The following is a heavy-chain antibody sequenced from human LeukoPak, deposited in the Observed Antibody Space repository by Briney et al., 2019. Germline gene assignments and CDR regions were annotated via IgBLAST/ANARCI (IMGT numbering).Heavy chain of an antibody. D-gene: IGHD6-13*01. J-gene: IGHJ4*02. CDR3: ARGHSGSSWFPFDY. Sequence: SSETLSFTCGVSGGSISSTNWWSWVRQPPGQGLEWIGYIYYSGSTNYNPSLKSRVTISVDTTKKQFSLKLRAVTAADTAVYYCARGHSGSSWFPFDYWGQGTLVTVSS. V-gene: IGHV4-4*02. CDR1: GGSISSTNW. CDR2: IYYSGST.